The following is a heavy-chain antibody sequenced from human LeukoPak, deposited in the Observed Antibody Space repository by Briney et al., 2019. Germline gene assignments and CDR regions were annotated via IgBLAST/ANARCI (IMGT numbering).Heavy chain of an antibody. V-gene: IGHV3-21*01. CDR2: ISSSTTYI. D-gene: IGHD3-10*01. CDR3: ASDMVRGVTNNWFDP. Sequence: PGGSLRLSCAASGFTFSSYGMNWVRQAPGKGLEWVSSISSSTTYIYYADSVKGRFTISRDNAKNSLYLQMNSLRAEDTAVYYCASDMVRGVTNNWFDPWGQGTLVTVSS. CDR1: GFTFSSYG. J-gene: IGHJ5*02.